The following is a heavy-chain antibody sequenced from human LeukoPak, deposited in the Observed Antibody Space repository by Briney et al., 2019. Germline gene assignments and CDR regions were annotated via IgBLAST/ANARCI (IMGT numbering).Heavy chain of an antibody. CDR1: GFTFSSYW. Sequence: GGSLRLSCAASGFTFSSYWMHWVRQAPGKGLVGVSRINSDGSITNYAASVKGRFTISRDNAKNTLYLQMNSLRAEDTAVYYCSRTLFGVVNYWGQGTLVIVSS. V-gene: IGHV3-74*01. CDR2: INSDGSIT. CDR3: SRTLFGVVNY. J-gene: IGHJ4*02. D-gene: IGHD3-3*01.